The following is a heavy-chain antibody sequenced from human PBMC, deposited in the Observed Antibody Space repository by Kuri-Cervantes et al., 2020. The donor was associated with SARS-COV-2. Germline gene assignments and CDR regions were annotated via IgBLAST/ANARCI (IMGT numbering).Heavy chain of an antibody. CDR2: IYPGDSDT. CDR1: GYSFTSYW. D-gene: IGHD6-13*01. Sequence: GLLRLYCKGSGYSFTSYWIGWVRQMPGKGLEWMGIIYPGDSDTRYSPSFQGQVTISADKSISTAYLQWSSLKASDTAMYYCARYSSSWSYYMDVWGKGTTVTVSS. J-gene: IGHJ6*03. CDR3: ARYSSSWSYYMDV. V-gene: IGHV5-51*01.